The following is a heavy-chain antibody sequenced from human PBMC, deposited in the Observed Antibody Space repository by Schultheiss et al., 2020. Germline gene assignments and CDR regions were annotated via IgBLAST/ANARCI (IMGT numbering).Heavy chain of an antibody. Sequence: SGPTLVKPTQTLTLTCTFSGFSLSTSGMCVSWIRQPPGKALEWLALIDWDDDKYYSTSLKSRLTISKDTSKSQVVLTMTNMDPVDTATYYCAHSGGYDFWSGYSPWGQGKMGTVSS. CDR1: GFSLSTSGMC. V-gene: IGHV2-70*12. J-gene: IGHJ3*01. CDR2: IDWDDDK. CDR3: AHSGGYDFWSGYSP. D-gene: IGHD3-3*01.